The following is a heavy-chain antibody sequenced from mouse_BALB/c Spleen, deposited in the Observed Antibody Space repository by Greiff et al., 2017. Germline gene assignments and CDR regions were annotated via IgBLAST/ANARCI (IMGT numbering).Heavy chain of an antibody. CDR3: ARQLGDKAMDD. CDR1: GFTFSSYT. V-gene: IGHV5-12-2*01. D-gene: IGHD3-1*01. CDR2: ISNGGGST. Sequence: EVKLVESGGGLVQPGGSLKLSCAASGFTFSSYTMSWVRQTPEKRLEWVAYISNGGGSTYYPDTVKGRFTISRDNAKNTLYLQMSSLKSEDTAMYYCARQLGDKAMDDWGQGTSVTVSS. J-gene: IGHJ4*01.